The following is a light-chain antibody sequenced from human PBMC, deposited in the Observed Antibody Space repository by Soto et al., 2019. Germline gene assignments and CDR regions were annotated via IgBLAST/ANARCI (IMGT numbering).Light chain of an antibody. CDR2: GAS. Sequence: IVLTQSPGTLSLSPGERATLSCRASQSVSSNYLAWYQQKPGQGPRLLIFGASSRLTGIPDRFSGSGSGTDFTLTISRLEPEDVGVYYCQQRSNLFTFGPGTKVDIK. CDR1: QSVSSNY. V-gene: IGKV3D-20*02. J-gene: IGKJ3*01. CDR3: QQRSNLFT.